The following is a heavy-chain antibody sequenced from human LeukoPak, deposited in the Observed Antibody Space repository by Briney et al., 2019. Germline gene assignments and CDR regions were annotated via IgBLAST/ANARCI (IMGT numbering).Heavy chain of an antibody. Sequence: GGSLRLSCAASGFTFNSYAMSWVRQAPGKGLQWVSAISGSGGITYYADSVKGRFTISRDNSKNSLYLQMNSLRAEDTAVYYCAKNPRDCSGGSCYSAVLFFDYWGQGTLVTVSS. CDR3: AKNPRDCSGGSCYSAVLFFDY. J-gene: IGHJ4*02. CDR1: GFTFNSYA. CDR2: ISGSGGIT. D-gene: IGHD2-15*01. V-gene: IGHV3-23*01.